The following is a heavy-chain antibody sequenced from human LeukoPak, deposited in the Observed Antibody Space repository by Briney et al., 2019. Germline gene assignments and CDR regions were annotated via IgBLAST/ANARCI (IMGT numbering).Heavy chain of an antibody. V-gene: IGHV3-21*01. CDR3: ASGTIVGARGADN. CDR1: GFSFRDYI. D-gene: IGHD1-26*01. CDR2: ISGNSFHI. J-gene: IGHJ4*02. Sequence: GGSLRLSCAASGFSFRDYIMTWVRQAPGKALEWVSSISGNSFHIFYADSVKGRFTISRDNAYKSLYLQLNSLRAEDTAVYYCASGTIVGARGADNWGQGTLVTVSS.